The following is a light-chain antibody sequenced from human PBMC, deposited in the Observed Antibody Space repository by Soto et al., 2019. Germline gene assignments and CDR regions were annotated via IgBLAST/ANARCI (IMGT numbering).Light chain of an antibody. CDR2: GVT. J-gene: IGLJ1*01. CDR1: HNDIGTYDY. V-gene: IGLV2-14*03. CDR3: SSFTSDRSYV. Sequence: QSAVTQPPSVSGSRGQLMTISCTGNHNDIGTYDYVSWYSQNSGRASRLLIYGVTTRPSGISDRFSVSKSRLTASLPISGLEPEDEADDYCSSFTSDRSYVFGRGSKV.